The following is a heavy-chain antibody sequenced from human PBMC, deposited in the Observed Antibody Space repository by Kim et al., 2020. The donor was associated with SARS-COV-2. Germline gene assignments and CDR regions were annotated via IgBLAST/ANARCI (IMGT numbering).Heavy chain of an antibody. J-gene: IGHJ6*02. Sequence: ASVKVSCKASGYTFTGYYMHWVRQAPGQGLEWMGWINPNSGGTNYAQKFQGRVTMTRDTSISTAYMELSRLRSDDTAVYYCARGVVAGLRSPPDYYYYGMDVWGQGTTVTVSS. CDR1: GYTFTGYY. CDR3: ARGVVAGLRSPPDYYYYGMDV. D-gene: IGHD6-19*01. CDR2: INPNSGGT. V-gene: IGHV1-2*02.